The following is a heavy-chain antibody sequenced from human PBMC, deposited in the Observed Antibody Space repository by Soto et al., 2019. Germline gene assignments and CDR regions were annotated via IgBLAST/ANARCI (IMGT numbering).Heavy chain of an antibody. J-gene: IGHJ5*02. D-gene: IGHD3-3*01. V-gene: IGHV1-2*04. Sequence: GASVKVSCKASGYTFTGYYMHWVRQAPGQGLEWMGWINPNSGGTNYAQKFQGWVTMTRDTSISTAYMELSRLRSDDTAVYYCARASGYYDFWSGSENWFDPWGQGTLVTVSS. CDR3: ARASGYYDFWSGSENWFDP. CDR1: GYTFTGYY. CDR2: INPNSGGT.